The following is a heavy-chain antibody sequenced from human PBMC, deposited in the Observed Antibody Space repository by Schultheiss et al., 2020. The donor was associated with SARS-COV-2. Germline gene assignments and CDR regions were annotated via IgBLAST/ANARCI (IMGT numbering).Heavy chain of an antibody. Sequence: GSLRLSCAASGFTFSSYSMNWVRQAPGKGLEWVSSISSSSSYIYYADSVKGRFTISRDNAKNSLYLQMNSLRAEDTAVYYCARFSYYDFWSGYPPYLGYGMDVWGQGTTVTVSS. J-gene: IGHJ6*02. CDR2: ISSSSSYI. CDR3: ARFSYYDFWSGYPPYLGYGMDV. D-gene: IGHD3-3*01. CDR1: GFTFSSYS. V-gene: IGHV3-21*01.